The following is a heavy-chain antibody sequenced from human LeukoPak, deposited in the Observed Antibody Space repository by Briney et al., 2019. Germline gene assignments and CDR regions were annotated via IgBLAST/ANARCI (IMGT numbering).Heavy chain of an antibody. CDR2: IYYSGTT. V-gene: IGHV4-59*12. Sequence: KPSETLSLTCTVSGGSISSYYWSWIRQPPGKGLEWIGYIYYSGTTNYNPYLKSRVTISVDTSKNQFSMKLSSVTAADTAVYYCARERRGAFDIWGQGTMVTVSS. J-gene: IGHJ3*02. CDR1: GGSISSYY. CDR3: ARERRGAFDI.